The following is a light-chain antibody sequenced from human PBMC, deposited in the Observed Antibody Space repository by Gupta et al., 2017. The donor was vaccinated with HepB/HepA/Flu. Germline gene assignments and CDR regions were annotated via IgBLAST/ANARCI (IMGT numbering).Light chain of an antibody. CDR3: MQTLQAVS. J-gene: IGKJ4*01. CDR2: WGS. CDR1: QSLLHSSGYNL. Sequence: DSVMTLSRLALLVTPGESAPIPCRSSQSLLHSSGYNLLDWYLQEPGQSPQLLIYWGSSRAPGVPDRFRGSGSGTDFTLKSSRVEAEDVGVYYCMQTLQAVSFGGGTKVEI. V-gene: IGKV2-28*01.